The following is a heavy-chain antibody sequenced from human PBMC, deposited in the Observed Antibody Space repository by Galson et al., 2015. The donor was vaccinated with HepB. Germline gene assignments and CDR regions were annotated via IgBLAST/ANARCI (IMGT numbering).Heavy chain of an antibody. V-gene: IGHV3-33*01. D-gene: IGHD3-22*01. CDR3: ARDVDSSVLFGMDV. CDR2: IWYDGTDK. Sequence: SLRLSCAASGFTFSRHGIHWVRQAPGKGLEWVAFIWYDGTDKYYADSVKGRFTISRDNSKNTIYLQMNSLRVEDTAVYYCARDVDSSVLFGMDVWGQGTTVTVSS. J-gene: IGHJ6*02. CDR1: GFTFSRHG.